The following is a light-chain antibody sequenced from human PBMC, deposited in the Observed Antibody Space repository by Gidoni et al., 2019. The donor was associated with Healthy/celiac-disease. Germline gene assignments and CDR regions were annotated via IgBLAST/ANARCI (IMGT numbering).Light chain of an antibody. CDR2: AAS. CDR1: QVISSY. J-gene: IGKJ1*01. Sequence: AIWMNQSPSLLSASTGDRVTISCRMHQVISSYLDWYQQKHGKAPELLICAASTVQSWVPPTFSGGGSRTDFTLTISFLQSEDFATYCCQQYYSFPRTFGQGTKVEIK. CDR3: QQYYSFPRT. V-gene: IGKV1D-8*02.